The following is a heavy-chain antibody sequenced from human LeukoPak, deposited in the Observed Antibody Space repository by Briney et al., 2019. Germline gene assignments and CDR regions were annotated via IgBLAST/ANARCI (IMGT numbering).Heavy chain of an antibody. CDR3: ARGLSYSGSWYAVGWFDP. CDR2: INHSGST. Sequence: SETLSLTCAVYGGSFSGYYWSWIRQPPGKGLEWIGEINHSGSTNYNPSLKSRVTISVDTSKNQFSLKLSSVTAADTAVYYCARGLSYSGSWYAVGWFDPWGQGTLVTVSS. V-gene: IGHV4-34*01. J-gene: IGHJ5*02. CDR1: GGSFSGYY. D-gene: IGHD6-13*01.